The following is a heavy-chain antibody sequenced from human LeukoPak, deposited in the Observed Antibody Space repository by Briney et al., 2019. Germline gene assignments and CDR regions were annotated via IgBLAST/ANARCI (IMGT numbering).Heavy chain of an antibody. V-gene: IGHV3-53*01. Sequence: GGSLRLSCAASGFTVSSNYMSWVRQAPGKGLEWVSVIYSGGSTYYADSVEGRFTTSRDNAKNTLYLQMNSLKGEDTAVYYCATSLGPLAEYWGQGTLVTVSS. CDR2: IYSGGST. CDR1: GFTVSSNY. J-gene: IGHJ4*02. CDR3: ATSLGPLAEY. D-gene: IGHD7-27*01.